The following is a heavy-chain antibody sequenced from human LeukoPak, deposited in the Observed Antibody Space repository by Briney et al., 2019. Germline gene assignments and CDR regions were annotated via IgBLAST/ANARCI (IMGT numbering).Heavy chain of an antibody. J-gene: IGHJ5*02. Sequence: GGSLRLSCAASGFTFSSYGMHWVRQASGKGLEWVAVISYDGSNKYYADSVKGRFTISRDNSKNTLYLQMNSLRAEDTAMYYCAKDYEAAAGTDWFDPWGQGTLVTVSS. CDR2: ISYDGSNK. V-gene: IGHV3-30*18. D-gene: IGHD6-13*01. CDR3: AKDYEAAAGTDWFDP. CDR1: GFTFSSYG.